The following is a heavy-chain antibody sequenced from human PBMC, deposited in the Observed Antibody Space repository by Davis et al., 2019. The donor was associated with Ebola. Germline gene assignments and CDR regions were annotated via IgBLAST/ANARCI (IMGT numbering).Heavy chain of an antibody. CDR2: ISYDGKNK. V-gene: IGHV3-30*03. D-gene: IGHD4-23*01. Sequence: GGSLRLSCAASGFTFSSYSMNWVRQAPGKGLEWVAAISYDGKNKYYADSMKGRFTISRDNSKNTLYLEMNSLRAEDTAVYYCTRVASGRWSGMDLWGQGTTVTVSS. CDR3: TRVASGRWSGMDL. J-gene: IGHJ6*02. CDR1: GFTFSSYS.